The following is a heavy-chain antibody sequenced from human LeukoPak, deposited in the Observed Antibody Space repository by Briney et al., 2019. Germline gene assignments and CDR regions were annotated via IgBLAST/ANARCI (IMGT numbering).Heavy chain of an antibody. CDR2: ISGSGGST. Sequence: GGSLRLSCAASGFTFSSYAMSWVRQAPGKGLEWVSAISGSGGSTYYADSVKGRFTISRDNSKNTLYLQMNSLRAEDTAVYYCAKDLAAMITFGGVIATESGEENDYWGQGTLVTVSS. J-gene: IGHJ4*02. CDR3: AKDLAAMITFGGVIATESGEENDY. V-gene: IGHV3-23*01. CDR1: GFTFSSYA. D-gene: IGHD3-16*02.